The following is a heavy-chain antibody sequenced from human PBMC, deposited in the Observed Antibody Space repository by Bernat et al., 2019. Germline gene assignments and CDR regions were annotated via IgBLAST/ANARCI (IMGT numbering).Heavy chain of an antibody. Sequence: EVQLVESGGGLVKPGGSLRLSCVVSGFTFSSYSMNWVRQAPGKGLEWVSSISGGSSYIYYADSMKGRFTISRDNAKNSLYLQMDSLRAEDTAVYFCARGPLGEPPHDYWGQGTLVTVSS. J-gene: IGHJ4*02. V-gene: IGHV3-21*01. CDR3: ARGPLGEPPHDY. CDR1: GFTFSSYS. D-gene: IGHD3-10*01. CDR2: ISGGSSYI.